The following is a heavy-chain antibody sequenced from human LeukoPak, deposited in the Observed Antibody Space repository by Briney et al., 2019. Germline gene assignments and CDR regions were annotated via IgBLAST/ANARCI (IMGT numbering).Heavy chain of an antibody. D-gene: IGHD5-18*01. J-gene: IGHJ4*02. V-gene: IGHV1-2*02. CDR3: ARQYTYNTDY. Sequence: GASVKVSCKASGGTFSSYAISWVRQAPGQGLEWMGWINPNNGGTNYLQKFYGRVTMTRDTSISTVYMELIRLRSDDTAVYYCARQYTYNTDYWGQGTLVTVSS. CDR2: INPNNGGT. CDR1: GGTFSSYA.